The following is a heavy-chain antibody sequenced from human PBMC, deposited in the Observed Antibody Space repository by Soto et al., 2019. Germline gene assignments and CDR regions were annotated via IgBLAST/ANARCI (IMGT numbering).Heavy chain of an antibody. CDR2: IWGDESKT. V-gene: IGHV3-33*03. Sequence: QVQLVESGGGVVQPGTSLRLSCVASGFTFDSHGMHWVRQAPGKGLEWVAIIWGDESKTYYADSAKGRFTNSRDNAKNTAYLALNSVRADDTAVYYCATGECTFDYWGPGALVTVSS. CDR3: ATGECTFDY. CDR1: GFTFDSHG. J-gene: IGHJ4*02.